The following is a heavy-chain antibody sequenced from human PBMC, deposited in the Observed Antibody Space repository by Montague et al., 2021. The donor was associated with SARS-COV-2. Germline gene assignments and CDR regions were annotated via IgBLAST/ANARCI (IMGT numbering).Heavy chain of an antibody. CDR2: IYCSGST. CDR3: ARVGIVVVPAAIVTLSYYYYMDV. D-gene: IGHD2-2*02. V-gene: IGHV4-31*03. CDR1: GGSISSGGYY. J-gene: IGHJ6*03. Sequence: TLSLTCTVSGGSISSGGYYWSWIRQHPGKGLEWIGYIYCSGSTYYNPSLKSRVTISVDTSKNQFSLKLSSVTAADTAVYYCARVGIVVVPAAIVTLSYYYYMDVWGKGTTVTVSS.